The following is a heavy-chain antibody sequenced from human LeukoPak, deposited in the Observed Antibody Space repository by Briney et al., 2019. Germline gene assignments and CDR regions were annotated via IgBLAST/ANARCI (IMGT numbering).Heavy chain of an antibody. CDR3: ARAPGGAMDV. Sequence: GGSLRLSCAASGFTLSSYAMSWVRQAPGKGLEWVSVIYTNGNTYYADSVKGRFTISRDNSKNTLYLQMNSLRAEDTAVYYCARAPGGAMDVWGQGTTVTVSS. V-gene: IGHV3-53*01. CDR2: IYTNGNT. D-gene: IGHD1-26*01. CDR1: GFTLSSYA. J-gene: IGHJ6*02.